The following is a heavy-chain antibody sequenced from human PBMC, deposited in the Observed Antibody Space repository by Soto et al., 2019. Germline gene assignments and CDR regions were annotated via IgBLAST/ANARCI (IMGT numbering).Heavy chain of an antibody. CDR2: IYHSGST. J-gene: IGHJ6*02. V-gene: IGHV4-4*02. Sequence: SETLSLTCAVSGGSISSSNWWSWVRQPPGKGLEWIGEIYHSGSTNYNPSLKNRVTISVDKSKNQFSLKLSSVTAADTAVYYCARISGSYYYGMDVWGQGTTVT. CDR3: ARISGSYYYGMDV. D-gene: IGHD1-26*01. CDR1: GGSISSSNW.